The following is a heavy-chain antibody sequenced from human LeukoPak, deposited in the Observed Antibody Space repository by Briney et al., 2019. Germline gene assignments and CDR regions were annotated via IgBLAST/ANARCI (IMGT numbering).Heavy chain of an antibody. J-gene: IGHJ3*02. CDR2: IYHSGST. Sequence: PSETLSLTCVVSGYSIRSGYYWGWIRQPPGKGLEWIGSIYHSGSTYSNPSLRVTISVDTSKNQFSLKLSSVTAADTAVYYCARAPYYYDSSGDAFDIWGQGTMVTVSS. CDR3: ARAPYYYDSSGDAFDI. V-gene: IGHV4-38-2*01. CDR1: GYSIRSGYY. D-gene: IGHD3-22*01.